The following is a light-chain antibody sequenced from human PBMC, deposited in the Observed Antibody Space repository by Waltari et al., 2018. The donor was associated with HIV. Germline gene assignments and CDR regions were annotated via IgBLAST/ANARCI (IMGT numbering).Light chain of an antibody. CDR2: EDD. V-gene: IGLV2-23*01. J-gene: IGLJ3*02. CDR3: CSYAGSTTWL. CDR1: SSDVGSYNL. Sequence: SALTQPASVSGSPGQAITVSCTGSSSDVGSYNLVSWYQQHPGKAPKLMIYEDDKRPSGVSNRFSGYKSGNTASRTISALQAEDEADYYCCSYAGSTTWLFGGGTKLPVL.